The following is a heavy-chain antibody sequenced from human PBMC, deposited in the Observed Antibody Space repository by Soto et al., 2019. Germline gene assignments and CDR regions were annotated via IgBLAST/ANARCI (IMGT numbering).Heavy chain of an antibody. J-gene: IGHJ4*02. Sequence: LRLSCAASGFTFSGSAMHWVRQASGKGLEWVGRIRSKANSYATAYAASVKGRFTISRDDSKNTAYLQMNSLKTEDTAVYYCTRSDGGNSGDYWGQGTLVTVSS. CDR1: GFTFSGSA. CDR3: TRSDGGNSGDY. D-gene: IGHD2-21*02. CDR2: IRSKANSYAT. V-gene: IGHV3-73*01.